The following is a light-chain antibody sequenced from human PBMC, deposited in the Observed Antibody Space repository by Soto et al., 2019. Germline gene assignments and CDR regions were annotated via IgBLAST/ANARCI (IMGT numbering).Light chain of an antibody. J-gene: IGLJ2*01. CDR2: DVT. CDR3: CSYGLVFAV. Sequence: QSALTQPRSVSGSPGQSVTISCTRATSDVGGHHFVSWYQHHPGKAPKLIIYDVTQRPSGVPYRFSGSESGNTASLTISGLQPEDEADYHCCSYGLVFAVFGGGTKLTVL. CDR1: TSDVGGHHF. V-gene: IGLV2-11*01.